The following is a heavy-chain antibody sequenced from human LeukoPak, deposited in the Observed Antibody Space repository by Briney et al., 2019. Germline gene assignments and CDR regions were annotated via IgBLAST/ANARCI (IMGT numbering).Heavy chain of an antibody. Sequence: GRSLRLSCAASGFTFSSYGMHWVRQAPGKGLEWVAVIWYDGSNKYYADSVKGRFTISRDNSKNTLYLQMNSLRAEDTAVYYRARRGAAAGTPIYYYYYMDVWGKGTTVTVSS. CDR1: GFTFSSYG. CDR2: IWYDGSNK. J-gene: IGHJ6*03. V-gene: IGHV3-33*01. D-gene: IGHD6-13*01. CDR3: ARRGAAAGTPIYYYYYMDV.